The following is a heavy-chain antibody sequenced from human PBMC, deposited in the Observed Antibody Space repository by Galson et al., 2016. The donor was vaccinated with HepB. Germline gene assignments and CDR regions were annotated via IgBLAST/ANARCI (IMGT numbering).Heavy chain of an antibody. V-gene: IGHV4-61*03. J-gene: IGHJ4*02. CDR1: GGPISRGDYQ. CDR2: IFHSGRV. Sequence: ETLSLTCSVSGGPISRGDYQWNWIRQPPGQGLEWIGQIFHSGRVNYTPSLASRVTISVDTSNNHFSLRLTSVTAADTALYYCARQYRGGPSDYWGQGTLV. CDR3: ARQYRGGPSDY. D-gene: IGHD5-12*01.